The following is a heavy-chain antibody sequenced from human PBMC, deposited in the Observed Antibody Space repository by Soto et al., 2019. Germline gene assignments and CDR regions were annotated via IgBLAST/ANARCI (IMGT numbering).Heavy chain of an antibody. CDR2: ISYDGSNK. CDR1: GFTFSSYA. D-gene: IGHD3-3*01. CDR3: AREVSYDFWSGYYQGWFPGPYSYYYGMDV. Sequence: GGNLRLSCAASGFTFSSYAMHWVRQAPGKGLEWVAVISYDGSNKYYADSVKGRFTISRDNSKNTLYLQMNSLRAEDTAVYYCAREVSYDFWSGYYQGWFPGPYSYYYGMDVCSQRT. V-gene: IGHV3-30-3*01. J-gene: IGHJ6*02.